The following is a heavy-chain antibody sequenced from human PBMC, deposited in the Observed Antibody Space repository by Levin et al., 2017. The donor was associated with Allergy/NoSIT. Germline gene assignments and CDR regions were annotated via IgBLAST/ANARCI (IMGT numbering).Heavy chain of an antibody. Sequence: SVKVSCKASGGTFSSYTISWVRQAPGQGLEWMGRIIPILGIANYAQKFQGRVTITADKSTSTAYMELSSLRSEDTAVYYCARSIAVAGTMNENAFDIWGQGTMVTVSS. J-gene: IGHJ3*02. D-gene: IGHD6-19*01. CDR2: IIPILGIA. V-gene: IGHV1-69*02. CDR3: ARSIAVAGTMNENAFDI. CDR1: GGTFSSYT.